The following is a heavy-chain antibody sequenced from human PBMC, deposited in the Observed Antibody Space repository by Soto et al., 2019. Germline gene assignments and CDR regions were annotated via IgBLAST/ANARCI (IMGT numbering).Heavy chain of an antibody. CDR1: GYTFTSYA. D-gene: IGHD2-2*01. CDR3: ARDHVVVVPAAIRFGSDY. CDR2: INAGNGNT. J-gene: IGHJ4*02. V-gene: IGHV1-3*01. Sequence: ASVKVSFKASGYTFTSYAMHWVRQAPGQRLEWMGWINAGNGNTKYSQKFQGRVTITRDTSASTAYMELSSLRSEDTAVYYCARDHVVVVPAAIRFGSDYWGQGTLVTVSS.